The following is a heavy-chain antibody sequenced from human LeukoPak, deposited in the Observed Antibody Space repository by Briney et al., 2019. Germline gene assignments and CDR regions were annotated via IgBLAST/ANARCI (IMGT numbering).Heavy chain of an antibody. Sequence: PGGSLRLSCAASGFTFSSMNWVRQAPGKGLEWVSGINWNGGSTSYVDSVKGRFIISRDNAKKSLYLQMNSLRAEDTALYYCLRGAAGTTFDYWGQGAPVTVSS. CDR1: GFTFSS. J-gene: IGHJ4*02. V-gene: IGHV3-20*04. D-gene: IGHD1-1*01. CDR3: LRGAAGTTFDY. CDR2: INWNGGST.